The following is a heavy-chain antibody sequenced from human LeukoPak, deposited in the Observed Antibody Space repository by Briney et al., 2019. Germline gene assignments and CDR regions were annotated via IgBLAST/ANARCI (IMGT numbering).Heavy chain of an antibody. CDR2: INPNSGGT. CDR1: GYTFTGYY. D-gene: IGHD3-22*01. Sequence: ASVKVSCKASGYTFTGYYMHWVRQAPGQGLEWMGWINPNSGGTNYAQKFQGRVTMTRDTSISTAYMELSRLGSDDTAVYYCTTAQKRPWFDAFDIWGQGTMVTVSS. J-gene: IGHJ3*02. V-gene: IGHV1-2*02. CDR3: TTAQKRPWFDAFDI.